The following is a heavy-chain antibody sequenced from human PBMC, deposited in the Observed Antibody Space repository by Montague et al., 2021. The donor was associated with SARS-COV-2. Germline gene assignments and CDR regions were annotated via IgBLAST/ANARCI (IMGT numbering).Heavy chain of an antibody. CDR3: TRGISGGWDT. J-gene: IGHJ5*01. CDR1: GFTFNIYD. D-gene: IGHD5-12*01. Sequence: SLRLSCAASGFTFNIYDMHWFRQAPGKGLEWVSGIGRGGDTNNAGYVMSRFTISRENSKNSLYHQMNSLRDGDTAVYYCTRGISGGWDTWGQGTLVTVSS. CDR2: IGRGGDT. V-gene: IGHV3-13*01.